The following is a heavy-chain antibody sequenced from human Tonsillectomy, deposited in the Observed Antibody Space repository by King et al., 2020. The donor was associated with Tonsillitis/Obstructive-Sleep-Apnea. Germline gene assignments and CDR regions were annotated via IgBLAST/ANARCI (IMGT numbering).Heavy chain of an antibody. D-gene: IGHD5-12*01. CDR3: ARDIHGRAFAM. CDR2: IKPDDSAR. J-gene: IGHJ3*02. Sequence: VQLVESGAEVRKPGESLKISCKGSGYSFATYWIGWLRQVPGKGLEWRGIIKPDDSARRYSPSFQGQVTISADKSINTAYLQWSGLKASDTAMYYCARDIHGRAFAMWGQGTMVTVSS. V-gene: IGHV5-51*01. CDR1: GYSFATYW.